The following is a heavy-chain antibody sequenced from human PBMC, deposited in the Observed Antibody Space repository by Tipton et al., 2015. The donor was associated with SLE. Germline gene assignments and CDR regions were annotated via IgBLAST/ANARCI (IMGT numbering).Heavy chain of an antibody. V-gene: IGHV4-39*07. D-gene: IGHD3-9*01. CDR1: GGSLSTSSYY. CDR3: ARTPRYYDMLTSYYMPPDY. Sequence: TLSLTCTVSGGSLSTSSYYWGWIRQPPGKGLEWIGTVYDSESTYYNPSLKSRVTISVDTSKNQFSLKLSSVTAADTAVYYCARTPRYYDMLTSYYMPPDYWGQGTRVTVPS. CDR2: VYDSEST. J-gene: IGHJ4*02.